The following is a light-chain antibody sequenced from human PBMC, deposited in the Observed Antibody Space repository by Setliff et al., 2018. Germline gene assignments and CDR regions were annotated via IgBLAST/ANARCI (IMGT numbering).Light chain of an antibody. J-gene: IGLJ1*01. CDR1: SSDVGGYNY. V-gene: IGLV2-14*01. CDR3: SSYTSSSTYV. Sequence: QSALTQPASVSGSPGQSITISCTGTSSDVGGYNYVSWYQQHPGKAPKLMIYDVSKRPSGVSNRFSGSKSGNTASLTISGLQAEYEADYYCSSYTSSSTYVFGTGTNVTVL. CDR2: DVS.